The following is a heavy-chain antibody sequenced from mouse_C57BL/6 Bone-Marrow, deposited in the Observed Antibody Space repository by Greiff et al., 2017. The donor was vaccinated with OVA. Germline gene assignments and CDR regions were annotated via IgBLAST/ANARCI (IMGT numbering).Heavy chain of an antibody. CDR2: IYPGSGNT. J-gene: IGHJ4*01. D-gene: IGHD4-1*01. CDR1: GYTFTDYY. CDR3: ARFSLGYYAMDY. Sequence: QVQLQQSGAELVRPGASVKLSCKASGYTFTDYYINWVKQRPGQGLEWIARIYPGSGNTYYNEKFKGKATLTAEKSSSTAYMQLSSLTSEDSAVYFCARFSLGYYAMDYWGQGTSVTVSS. V-gene: IGHV1-76*01.